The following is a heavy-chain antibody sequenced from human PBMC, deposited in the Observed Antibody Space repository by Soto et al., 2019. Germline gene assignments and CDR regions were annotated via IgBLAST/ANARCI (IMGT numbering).Heavy chain of an antibody. CDR3: ARHGGTNGVRIELLRGYYYYYMDV. CDR2: IYYSGST. Sequence: SETLSLTCTVSGGSISSSSYYWGWIRQPPGKGLEWIGSIYYSGSTYYHPSLKSRVTISVDTSKNQFSLKLSSGTAADTAVYYCARHGGTNGVRIELLRGYYYYYMDVWGKGTTVTVSS. CDR1: GGSISSSSYY. V-gene: IGHV4-39*01. J-gene: IGHJ6*03. D-gene: IGHD2-8*01.